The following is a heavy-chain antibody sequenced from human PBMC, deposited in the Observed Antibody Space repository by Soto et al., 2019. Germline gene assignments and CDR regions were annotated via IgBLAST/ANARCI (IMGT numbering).Heavy chain of an antibody. J-gene: IGHJ5*02. V-gene: IGHV4-34*01. D-gene: IGHD2-2*01. CDR3: AGGRIVVVPAATPYNWFDP. CDR2: INHSGST. CDR1: GGSFSGYY. Sequence: SETLSLTCAVYGGSFSGYYWIWIRQPPGKGLEWIGEINHSGSTNYNPSLKSRVTISVDTSKNQFSLKLSSVTAADTAVYYCAGGRIVVVPAATPYNWFDPWGQGTLVTVSS.